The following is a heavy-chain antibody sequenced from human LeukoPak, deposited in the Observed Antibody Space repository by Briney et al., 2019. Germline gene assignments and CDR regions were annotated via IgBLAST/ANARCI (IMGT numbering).Heavy chain of an antibody. J-gene: IGHJ3*02. CDR1: AVPISSFNYH. Sequence: SSETLSLTCTVSAVPISSFNYHWRWIRQPPGKRLEWIASISYGGNPNHNPSLKSRATISVDTSKNKISLQLRSVTATDTALYYSYNTGWYVAGQDAFAMWGQGTLVTVSS. V-gene: IGHV4-39*01. CDR2: ISYGGNP. CDR3: YNTGWYVAGQDAFAM. D-gene: IGHD6-19*01.